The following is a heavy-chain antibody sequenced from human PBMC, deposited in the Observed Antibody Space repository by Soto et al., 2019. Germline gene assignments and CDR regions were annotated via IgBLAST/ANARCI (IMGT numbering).Heavy chain of an antibody. CDR1: GGSISSGDYY. D-gene: IGHD2-21*01. Sequence: QVQLQESGPGLVKPSQTLSLTCTVSGGSISSGDYYWSWIRQPPGKGLEWIGSIYYSGSTYYNPSLKSRVTISVETSKNQFALKLSSVTAADTAVYYCARVTVSAVMIDYWGQGTLVTVSS. CDR3: ARVTVSAVMIDY. CDR2: IYYSGST. J-gene: IGHJ4*02. V-gene: IGHV4-30-4*01.